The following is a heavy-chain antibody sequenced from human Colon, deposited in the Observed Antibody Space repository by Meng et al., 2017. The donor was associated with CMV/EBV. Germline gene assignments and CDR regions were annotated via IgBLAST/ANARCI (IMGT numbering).Heavy chain of an antibody. V-gene: IGHV4-59*01. CDR3: ARDGGGRRRYSIWDY. Sequence: SETLSLTCTVSDNSFNSYYWSWVRQSPGRGLEWLGYVMSSGTNEYNPSFQSRVTISVDTSRRQFFLMLRSVTTADTAVYFCARDGGGRRRYSIWDYWSPGTLVTVSS. D-gene: IGHD2-15*01. J-gene: IGHJ4*02. CDR2: VMSSGTN. CDR1: DNSFNSYY.